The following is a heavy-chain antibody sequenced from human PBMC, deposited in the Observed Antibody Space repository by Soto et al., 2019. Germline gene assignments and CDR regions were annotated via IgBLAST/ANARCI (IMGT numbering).Heavy chain of an antibody. Sequence: GPPVKVSCKASVGTFSSYAISWVRQAPGQGLEWMGGIIPIFGTANYAQKFQGRVTITADESTSTAYMELSSLRSEDTAVYYCAKDGQSQDEDAFDIWGQGTMVTVSS. J-gene: IGHJ3*02. CDR3: AKDGQSQDEDAFDI. CDR1: VGTFSSYA. V-gene: IGHV1-69*13. CDR2: IIPIFGTA.